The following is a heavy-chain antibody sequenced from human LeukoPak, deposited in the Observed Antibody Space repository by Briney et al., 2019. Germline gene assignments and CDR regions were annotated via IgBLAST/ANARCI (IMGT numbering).Heavy chain of an antibody. CDR1: GFTFSSYA. CDR3: AKMKGITMVRGNFEY. Sequence: GGSLRLSCAASGFTFSSYAMTWVRQAPGKGLEWVSSISGSGGNTYYADSVKGRFTISRDNSKNTLYLQMSSLRAEDTAVYYCAKMKGITMVRGNFEYWGQGNLVNVSS. CDR2: ISGSGGNT. D-gene: IGHD3-10*01. J-gene: IGHJ4*02. V-gene: IGHV3-23*01.